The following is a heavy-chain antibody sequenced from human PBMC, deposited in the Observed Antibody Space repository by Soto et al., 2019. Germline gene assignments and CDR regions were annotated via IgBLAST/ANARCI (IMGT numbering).Heavy chain of an antibody. Sequence: GGSLRLSCAASGFTFSSYWMSWVRQAPGKGLEWVANIKQDGSEKYYVDSVKGRFTISRDNAKNSLYLQMNSLRAEDTAVYYCARSYSSGWYQIYYFDYWGQGTLVTVS. CDR3: ARSYSSGWYQIYYFDY. J-gene: IGHJ4*02. CDR1: GFTFSSYW. D-gene: IGHD6-19*01. V-gene: IGHV3-7*05. CDR2: IKQDGSEK.